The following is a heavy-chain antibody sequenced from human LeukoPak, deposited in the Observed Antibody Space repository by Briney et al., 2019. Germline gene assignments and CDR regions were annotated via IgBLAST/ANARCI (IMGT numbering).Heavy chain of an antibody. CDR3: ARGYNWGSPTRNFYYLDV. D-gene: IGHD7-27*01. J-gene: IGHJ6*03. CDR2: IYTSGST. Sequence: SETLSLTCTVSGGSISSYSWSWIRQPAGKGLEWIGRIYTSGSTNYNPSLKSRVTMSVDTSKNQFSLKLSSVTAADTAVYYCARGYNWGSPTRNFYYLDVWGKGTTVTVSS. CDR1: GGSISSYS. V-gene: IGHV4-4*07.